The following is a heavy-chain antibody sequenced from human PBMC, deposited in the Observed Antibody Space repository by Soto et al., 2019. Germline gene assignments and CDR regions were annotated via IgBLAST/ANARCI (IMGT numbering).Heavy chain of an antibody. CDR3: ARAPPPANTAMCSSHHFDGVAV. Sequence: SETLSLTCTVSGGSISSGGYYWSWIRQHPEKGLEWIGYIYYSGSTYYNPSLKSRVSISADTSKNQFSMKLSSVTAADTAVSYCARAPPPANTAMCSSHHFDGVAVWGQGTTVAVSS. J-gene: IGHJ6*02. V-gene: IGHV4-31*03. CDR1: GGSISSGGYY. CDR2: IYYSGST. D-gene: IGHD5-18*01.